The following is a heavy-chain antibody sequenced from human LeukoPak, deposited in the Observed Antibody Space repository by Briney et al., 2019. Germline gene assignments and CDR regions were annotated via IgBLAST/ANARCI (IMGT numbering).Heavy chain of an antibody. D-gene: IGHD2-2*01. CDR3: AREGYCSSTSCYEPYYYGMDV. V-gene: IGHV1-2*02. CDR1: GYTFTGYY. CDR2: INPNSGGT. J-gene: IGHJ6*02. Sequence: ASVTVSCKASGYTFTGYYMHWVRQAPGQGLEWMGWINPNSGGTNYAQKFQGRVTMTRDTSISTAYMELSRLRSDDTAVYYCAREGYCSSTSCYEPYYYGMDVWGQGTTVTVSS.